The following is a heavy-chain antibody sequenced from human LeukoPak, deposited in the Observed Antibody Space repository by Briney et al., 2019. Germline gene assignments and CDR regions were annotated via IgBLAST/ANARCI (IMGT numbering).Heavy chain of an antibody. Sequence: PGRSLRLSCAASGFTFSRNGMHWVRQAPGKGLEWVAVISYDGTNKYYADSVKGRFTISRDNSKNTLYLQMNSLRAEDTAVYYCAKGEGCGDYHFSYWGQGTLVTVSS. CDR3: AKGEGCGDYHFSY. CDR2: ISYDGTNK. V-gene: IGHV3-30*18. CDR1: GFTFSRNG. D-gene: IGHD4-17*01. J-gene: IGHJ4*02.